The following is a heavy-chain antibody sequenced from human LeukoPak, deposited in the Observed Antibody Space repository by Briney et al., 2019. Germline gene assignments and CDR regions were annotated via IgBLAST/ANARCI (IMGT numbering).Heavy chain of an antibody. J-gene: IGHJ5*02. CDR3: ARGTTGCSGGSCYSWFDP. V-gene: IGHV4-4*02. CDR2: IYHSGST. D-gene: IGHD2-15*01. Sequence: SGTLSLICAVSGGSISSSNWWSWVRQPPGKGLEWIGEIYHSGSTNYNPSLKSRVTISVDKSKDQFSLKLSSVTAADTAVYYCARGTTGCSGGSCYSWFDPWGQGTLVTVSS. CDR1: GGSISSSNW.